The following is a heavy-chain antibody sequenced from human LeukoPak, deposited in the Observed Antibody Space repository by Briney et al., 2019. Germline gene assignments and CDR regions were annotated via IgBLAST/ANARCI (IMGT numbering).Heavy chain of an antibody. Sequence: ASVKVSCMASGYTFTSYGISWVRQAPGQGLEWMGWISAYNGNTNYAQKLQGRVTMTTDTSTSTAYMELRSLRSDDTAVYYCARVNGIAAAGPPYYGMDVWGQGTTVTVSS. V-gene: IGHV1-18*01. CDR2: ISAYNGNT. D-gene: IGHD6-13*01. CDR3: ARVNGIAAAGPPYYGMDV. CDR1: GYTFTSYG. J-gene: IGHJ6*02.